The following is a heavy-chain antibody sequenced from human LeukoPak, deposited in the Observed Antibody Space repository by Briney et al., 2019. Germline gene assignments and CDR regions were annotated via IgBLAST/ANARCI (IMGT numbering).Heavy chain of an antibody. J-gene: IGHJ4*02. CDR2: ISGSGGST. V-gene: IGHV3-23*01. Sequence: GGSPRLSCAASGFTFSSYAMSWVRQAPGKGLEWVSAISGSGGSTYYADSVKGRFTISRDNSKNTLYLQMNSLRAEDTAVYYCAKSIIYYYDSSGYFDYWGQGTLVTVSS. CDR3: AKSIIYYYDSSGYFDY. D-gene: IGHD3-22*01. CDR1: GFTFSSYA.